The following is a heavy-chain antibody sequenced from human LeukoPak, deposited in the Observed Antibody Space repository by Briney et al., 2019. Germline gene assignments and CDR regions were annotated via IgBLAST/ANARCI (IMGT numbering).Heavy chain of an antibody. Sequence: SETLSLTCTVSGGSISSYYWSWIRQPPGKGLEWIGYIYYSGSTNYNPSLKSRVTISVDTSKNQFSLKLSSVTAADTAVYYCARLQSAYYYMDVWGKGTTVTVSS. CDR2: IYYSGST. CDR3: ARLQSAYYYMDV. CDR1: GGSISSYY. V-gene: IGHV4-59*01. J-gene: IGHJ6*03. D-gene: IGHD4-11*01.